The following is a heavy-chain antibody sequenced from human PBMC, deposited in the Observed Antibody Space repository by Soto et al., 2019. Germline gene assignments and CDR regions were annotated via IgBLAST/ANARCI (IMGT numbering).Heavy chain of an antibody. CDR1: GFTFSSYW. Sequence: VQLVESGGGLVQPGGSLRLSCAASGFTFSSYWMHWVRQAPGKGLVWVSRVNGDGSSTSYADSVKGRFTISRDNAKNTLYLQMNSLRVEDTAVYYCARGGPYSSSEVDYWGQGTLVTVSS. D-gene: IGHD6-6*01. V-gene: IGHV3-74*01. J-gene: IGHJ4*02. CDR2: VNGDGSST. CDR3: ARGGPYSSSEVDY.